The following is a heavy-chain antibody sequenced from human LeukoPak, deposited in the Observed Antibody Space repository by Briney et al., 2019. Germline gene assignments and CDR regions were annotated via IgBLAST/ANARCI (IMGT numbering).Heavy chain of an antibody. CDR2: INPSGGST. Sequence: ASVKVSCKASGYTFTSYYMHWVRQAPGQGLEWMGIINPSGGSTSYAQKFQGRVTMTRDTSTSTVYMELSSLRSEDTAVYYCARAGGVLRLLEWFSEAFDIWGQGTMVTVSS. V-gene: IGHV1-46*01. CDR1: GYTFTSYY. CDR3: ARAGGVLRLLEWFSEAFDI. J-gene: IGHJ3*02. D-gene: IGHD3-3*01.